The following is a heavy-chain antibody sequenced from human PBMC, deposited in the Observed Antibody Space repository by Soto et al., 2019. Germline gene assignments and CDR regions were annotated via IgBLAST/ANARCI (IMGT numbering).Heavy chain of an antibody. CDR1: GFTFSTYG. Sequence: QVQLVESGGGVVQPGRSLRLSCAASGFTFSTYGMHWVRQAPGKGLEWVSVISNDGVIKHYADSVKGRFTISRDNSNNSIYLQMSSLRAEDTAVYYCAKVSGAARPDFDFWGQGTLVTVSS. CDR2: ISNDGVIK. V-gene: IGHV3-30*18. J-gene: IGHJ4*02. D-gene: IGHD6-6*01. CDR3: AKVSGAARPDFDF.